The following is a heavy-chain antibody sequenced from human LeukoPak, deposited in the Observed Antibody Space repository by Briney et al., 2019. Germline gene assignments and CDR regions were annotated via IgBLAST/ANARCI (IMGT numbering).Heavy chain of an antibody. J-gene: IGHJ4*02. D-gene: IGHD3-22*01. V-gene: IGHV1-18*01. Sequence: KFQGRVTMTTDTSTSTAYMELRSLRSDDTAVYYCARYVYYDSSYFFDYWGQGTLVTVSS. CDR3: ARYVYYDSSYFFDY.